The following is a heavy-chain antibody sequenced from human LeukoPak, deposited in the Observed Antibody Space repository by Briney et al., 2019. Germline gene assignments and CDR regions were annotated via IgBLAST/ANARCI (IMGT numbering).Heavy chain of an antibody. CDR1: GFTFSSYW. CDR3: ARDGGSGLDY. V-gene: IGHV3-30-3*01. CDR2: ISYDGGNK. D-gene: IGHD1-26*01. Sequence: GGSLRLSCTASGFTFSSYWMSWVRQAPGKGLEWVAVISYDGGNKYYADSVKGRFTISRDIPKNTLYLEMNSLRAEDTAVYYCARDGGSGLDYWGQGTLVTVSS. J-gene: IGHJ4*02.